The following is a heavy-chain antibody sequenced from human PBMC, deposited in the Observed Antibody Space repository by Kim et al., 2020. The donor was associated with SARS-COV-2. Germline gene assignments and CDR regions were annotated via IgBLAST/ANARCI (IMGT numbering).Heavy chain of an antibody. Sequence: SVKVSCKASGGTFSSYAISWVRQAPGQGLEWMGGIIPIFGTANYAQKFQGRVTITADESTSTAYMELSSLRSEDTAVYYCAREDYYDSSGLHDAFDIWGQGTMVTVSS. D-gene: IGHD3-22*01. CDR1: GGTFSSYA. J-gene: IGHJ3*02. V-gene: IGHV1-69*13. CDR2: IIPIFGTA. CDR3: AREDYYDSSGLHDAFDI.